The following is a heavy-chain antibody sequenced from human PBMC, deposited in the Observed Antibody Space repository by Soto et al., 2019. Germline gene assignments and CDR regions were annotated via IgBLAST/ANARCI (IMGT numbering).Heavy chain of an antibody. CDR1: GFNFTSYW. D-gene: IGHD3-10*01. CDR3: ARRQSGGGSYPFDF. J-gene: IGHJ4*02. Sequence: XEPLCICSNAGGFNFTSYWRSWVRQIPGTGLEWMGMLNPKDSVANYSPSCRGHVTISPDTSVTTAYLKGRSLKASDTAIYYCARRQSGGGSYPFDFWGQGTLVTRSS. CDR2: LNPKDSVA. V-gene: IGHV5-10-1*01.